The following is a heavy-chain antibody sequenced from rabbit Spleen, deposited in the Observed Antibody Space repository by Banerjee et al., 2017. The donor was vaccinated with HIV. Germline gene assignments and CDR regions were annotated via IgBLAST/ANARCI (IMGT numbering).Heavy chain of an antibody. J-gene: IGHJ6*01. CDR2: IYAGSSAST. V-gene: IGHV1S45*01. CDR3: ARDTGTSFSTYGMDL. CDR1: GVSLNSGYD. D-gene: IGHD8-1*01. Sequence: QEQLEESGGGLVKPEGSLTLTCKASGVSLNSGYDMCWVRQAPGKGLEWIACIYAGSSASTYSASWAKGRFTISKTSSTTVTLQMTSLTVADTATYFCARDTGTSFSTYGMDLWGPGTLVTV.